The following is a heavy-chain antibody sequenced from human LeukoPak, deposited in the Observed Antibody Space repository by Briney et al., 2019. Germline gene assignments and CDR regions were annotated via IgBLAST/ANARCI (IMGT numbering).Heavy chain of an antibody. CDR1: GGSISSGSYY. D-gene: IGHD3-22*01. CDR3: ARLSRVIVVVIRGYFDY. Sequence: ASETLSLTCTVSGGSISSGSYYWSWIRQPAGKGLEWIGRIYTSGSTYYNPSLKSRVTISVDTSKNQFSLKLSSVTAADTAVYYCARLSRVIVVVIRGYFDYWGQGTLVTVSS. CDR2: IYTSGST. V-gene: IGHV4-61*02. J-gene: IGHJ4*02.